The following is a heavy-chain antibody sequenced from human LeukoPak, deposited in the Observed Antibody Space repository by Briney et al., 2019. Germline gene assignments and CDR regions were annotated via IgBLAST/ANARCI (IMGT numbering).Heavy chain of an antibody. CDR3: ARAPAEIGGYYPEYFRH. V-gene: IGHV3-53*01. J-gene: IGHJ1*01. CDR1: GFAVSTNY. Sequence: PGGSLRLSCAASGFAVSTNYMSWVRQAPGRGLEWASILYSGSDTYYADSVKGRFTISRDNAKNTVSLQMNSLRAEDTGVYYCARAPAEIGGYYPEYFRHWGQGTLVTVSS. CDR2: LYSGSDT. D-gene: IGHD3-22*01.